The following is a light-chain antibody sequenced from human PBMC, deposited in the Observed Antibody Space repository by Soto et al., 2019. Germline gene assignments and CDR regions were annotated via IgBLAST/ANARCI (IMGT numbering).Light chain of an antibody. Sequence: EIVLTQYPGTLSLSPGERATLSCRASQSLNTNYLAWYQQKPCQAPRLLIYGESIRATDIPDRLSGSGSGTEFTRPISILEHDDFAVYYCHPYDDSPRTFCQGTKVDI. CDR1: QSLNTNY. CDR2: GES. V-gene: IGKV3-20*01. CDR3: HPYDDSPRT. J-gene: IGKJ1*01.